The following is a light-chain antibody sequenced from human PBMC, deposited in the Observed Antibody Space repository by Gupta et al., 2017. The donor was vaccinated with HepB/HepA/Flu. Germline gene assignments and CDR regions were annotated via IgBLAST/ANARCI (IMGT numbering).Light chain of an antibody. CDR2: WAS. V-gene: IGKV4-1*01. CDR1: QSVLYSSNNKKY. Sequence: DIVMTPSPDSLAVSLGERDTINCKSSQSVLYSSNNKKYLAWYRQKPRQPPNLLIYWASTRETGVGDRYSVSGSGTEINFTISSRHAEEVEFDECQHQHRSNPPFTFGHGTKVDIK. CDR3: QHQHRSNPPFT. J-gene: IGKJ3*01.